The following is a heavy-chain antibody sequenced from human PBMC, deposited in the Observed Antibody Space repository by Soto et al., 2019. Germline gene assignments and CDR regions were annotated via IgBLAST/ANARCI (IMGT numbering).Heavy chain of an antibody. Sequence: SETLSLTCTVSGGSISSGDYYWSWIRQPPGKGLEWIGYIYYSGSTYYNPSLKSRVTISVDTSKNQFSLKLSSVTAADTAVYYCARGLEYSSSSEMGDNYYRMDVWGQGTTVTVSS. V-gene: IGHV4-30-4*01. CDR2: IYYSGST. J-gene: IGHJ6*02. CDR1: GGSISSGDYY. D-gene: IGHD6-6*01. CDR3: ARGLEYSSSSEMGDNYYRMDV.